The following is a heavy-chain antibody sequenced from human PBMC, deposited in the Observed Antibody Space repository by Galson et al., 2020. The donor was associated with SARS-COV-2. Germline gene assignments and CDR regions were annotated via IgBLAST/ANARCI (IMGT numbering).Heavy chain of an antibody. CDR1: GFSFSKYD. V-gene: IGHV3-13*01. D-gene: IGHD2-15*01. Sequence: GGSLRLSCAASGFSFSKYDMHWVRQGTGEGLEWVSSIGTLADTFYPGSLKGRITVSRENAKNSLYLQINSLTAGDSAVYYCVRGVAVGWHHYYLDVWGKGTTVTVSS. J-gene: IGHJ6*03. CDR2: IGTLADT. CDR3: VRGVAVGWHHYYLDV.